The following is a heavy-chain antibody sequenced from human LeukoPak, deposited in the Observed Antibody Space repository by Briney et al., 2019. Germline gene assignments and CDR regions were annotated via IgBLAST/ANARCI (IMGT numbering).Heavy chain of an antibody. J-gene: IGHJ3*02. V-gene: IGHV4-4*07. D-gene: IGHD6-13*01. CDR1: SGSISSYY. CDR2: FYTSGSA. Sequence: SETLSLTCTVSSGSISSYYWSWIRQPAGKGLEWIGRFYTSGSANYNPSLKSRVTMSIDTSKNQFSLKVHSVTAADTAVYYCARRVNSSSNAFDIWRQGTTVTVSS. CDR3: ARRVNSSSNAFDI.